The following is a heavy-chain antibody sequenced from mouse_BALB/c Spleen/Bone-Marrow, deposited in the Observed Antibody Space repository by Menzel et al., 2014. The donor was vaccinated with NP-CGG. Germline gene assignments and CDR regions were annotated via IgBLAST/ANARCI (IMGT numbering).Heavy chain of an antibody. Sequence: VKLVESGPGLVAPSQSLSITCTVSGFSLTDYGVSWLRQPPGKGLEWLGVIWGVGTTYYNSALKSRLSISKDNSKSQVFLKMNSLQTDDTAIYYCAKIYYDFDGFAHWGQGTLVTVSA. V-gene: IGHV2-6-5*01. CDR1: GFSLTDYG. CDR3: AKIYYDFDGFAH. CDR2: IWGVGTT. D-gene: IGHD2-4*01. J-gene: IGHJ3*01.